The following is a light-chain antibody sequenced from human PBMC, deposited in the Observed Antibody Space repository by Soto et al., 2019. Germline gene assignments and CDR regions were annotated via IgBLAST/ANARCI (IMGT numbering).Light chain of an antibody. CDR1: QSISSC. CDR3: QQYNSYRT. CDR2: DAS. Sequence: DIQMTQSPSSLSASVGDRVTITCRARQSISSCLALYQQKAGKAPKPLIYDASILKSGVPSRFSGSGSGTEFTLTIRSLQPDDFATYYCQQYNSYRTFGQGTKGDIK. V-gene: IGKV1-5*01. J-gene: IGKJ1*01.